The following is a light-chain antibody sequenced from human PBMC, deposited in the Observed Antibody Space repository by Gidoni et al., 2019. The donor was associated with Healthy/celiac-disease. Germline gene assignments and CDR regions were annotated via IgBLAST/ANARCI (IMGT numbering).Light chain of an antibody. Sequence: SSELTQDPAVSMALGQTVRITCQGDSLRRYYASWYQHKPGQAPVLVISVKTNRPSGIPDRFSGPSSGNSASLTITWAQAEAEADYYCNSRDSSCNPVWVFGGGPKLHVL. CDR2: VKT. CDR1: SLRRYY. CDR3: NSRDSSCNPVWV. J-gene: IGLJ3*02. V-gene: IGLV3-19*01.